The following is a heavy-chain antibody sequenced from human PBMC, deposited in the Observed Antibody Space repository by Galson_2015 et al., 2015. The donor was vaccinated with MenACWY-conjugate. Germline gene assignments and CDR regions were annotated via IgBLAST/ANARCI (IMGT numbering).Heavy chain of an antibody. CDR2: ISAYNGNT. J-gene: IGHJ4*02. V-gene: IGHV1-18*04. CDR3: ARDPSWEYSGDISGTDFDY. Sequence: SVKVSCKASGYTFTTYGISWVRQAPGQGLEWMGWISAYNGNTNYTQKLQGRVTMTTDTSTNTAYMELRSLRSDDTAVYYCARDPSWEYSGDISGTDFDYWGLGTLVTVSS. D-gene: IGHD5-12*01. CDR1: GYTFTTYG.